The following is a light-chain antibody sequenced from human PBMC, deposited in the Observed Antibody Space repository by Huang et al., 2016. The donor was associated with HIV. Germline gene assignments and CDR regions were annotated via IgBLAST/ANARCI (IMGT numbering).Light chain of an antibody. CDR1: QHIGTD. V-gene: IGKV3-15*01. CDR2: DSF. J-gene: IGKJ1*01. CDR3: QQYDDWPRT. Sequence: EIMLTQSPITLSVSPGERAVLSCRASQHIGTDLAWYQQRPGQAPSLLIYDSFTRASGVPSRFSGSGSGADFTLSISGLQSEDFAVYYCQQYDDWPRTFGQGTKLEI.